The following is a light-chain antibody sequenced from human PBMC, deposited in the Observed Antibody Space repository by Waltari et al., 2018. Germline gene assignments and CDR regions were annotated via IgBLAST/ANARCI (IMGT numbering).Light chain of an antibody. CDR1: QSINNW. J-gene: IGKJ1*01. CDR2: KAS. CDR3: QQYNIYSWT. Sequence: DIQMTQSPSTLSASVGDRVTLTCRASQSINNWLAWYQQKPGKAPQRLIYKASSLESGVPSRFSGSGSGTEFTLTISSLQPDDVATYYCQQYNIYSWTFGQGTKVEI. V-gene: IGKV1-5*03.